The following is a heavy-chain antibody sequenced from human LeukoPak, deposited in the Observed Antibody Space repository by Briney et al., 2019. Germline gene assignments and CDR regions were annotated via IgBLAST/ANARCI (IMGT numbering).Heavy chain of an antibody. CDR2: IRSKAYGGTT. CDR3: TRETKDDYVWGSTWYFDY. V-gene: IGHV3-49*04. J-gene: IGHJ4*02. Sequence: GRSLRLSCTASGFTFGDYAMSWVRQAPGKGLEWVGFIRSKAYGGTTEYATSVKGRFTISRDDSKSIAYLQMNSLKTEDTAVYYCTRETKDDYVWGSTWYFDYWGQGTLVTVSS. D-gene: IGHD3-16*01. CDR1: GFTFGDYA.